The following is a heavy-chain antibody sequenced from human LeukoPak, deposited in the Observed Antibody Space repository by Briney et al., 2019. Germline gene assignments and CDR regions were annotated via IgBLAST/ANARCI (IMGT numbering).Heavy chain of an antibody. J-gene: IGHJ4*02. CDR3: ARGRRSAEGNCSGGSCYSPFDY. CDR1: GYSIGSGYY. Sequence: PSETLSLTCAVSGYSIGSGYYWGWIRQSPGKGLEWIGSIYHSGSTYYNPSLKSRVTISIDTSRNQFSLKLSSVTVADTAVYYCARGRRSAEGNCSGGSCYSPFDYWGQGTLVTVSS. D-gene: IGHD2-15*01. V-gene: IGHV4-38-2*01. CDR2: IYHSGST.